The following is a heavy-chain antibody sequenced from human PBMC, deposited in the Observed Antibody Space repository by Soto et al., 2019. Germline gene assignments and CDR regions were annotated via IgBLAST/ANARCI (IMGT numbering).Heavy chain of an antibody. CDR2: IWYDGSNK. D-gene: IGHD1-1*01. Sequence: GGSLRLSCAASGFTFSSYGMHWVRQAPGKGLEWVAVIWYDGSNKYYADSVKGRFTISRDNSKNTLYLQMNSLRAEDTAVYYCARAGAQLRSRDAFDIWGQGTMVTVSS. J-gene: IGHJ3*02. V-gene: IGHV3-33*01. CDR3: ARAGAQLRSRDAFDI. CDR1: GFTFSSYG.